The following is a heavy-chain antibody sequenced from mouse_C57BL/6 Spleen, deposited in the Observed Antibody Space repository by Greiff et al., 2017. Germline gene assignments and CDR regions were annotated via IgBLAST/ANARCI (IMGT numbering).Heavy chain of an antibody. CDR1: GFTFTDYY. V-gene: IGHV14-4*01. CDR2: IDPENGDT. J-gene: IGHJ4*01. D-gene: IGHD1-1*01. CDR3: TAWGRDENLYYAMDY. Sequence: EVQLQQSGAELVRPGASVKLSCTASGFTFTDYYMHWVKQRPEQGLEWIGWIDPENGDTDYASKFQGKATITADTSSNTAYLQLSSLTSEDTADYYGTAWGRDENLYYAMDYWGQGTSVTVSS.